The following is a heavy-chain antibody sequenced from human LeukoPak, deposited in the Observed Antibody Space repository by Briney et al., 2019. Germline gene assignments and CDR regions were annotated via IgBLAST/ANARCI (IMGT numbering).Heavy chain of an antibody. J-gene: IGHJ4*02. CDR1: GFTFSSYW. D-gene: IGHD3-3*01. CDR2: IKQDGSEK. Sequence: GGSLRLSCAASGFTFSSYWMSWVRQAPGKGLEWVANIKQDGSEKYYVDSVKGRFTISRDNAKNSLYLQMNSLRAEDTAVYFCARDSLDYDFWSGYDLWGQGTLVTVSS. V-gene: IGHV3-7*01. CDR3: ARDSLDYDFWSGYDL.